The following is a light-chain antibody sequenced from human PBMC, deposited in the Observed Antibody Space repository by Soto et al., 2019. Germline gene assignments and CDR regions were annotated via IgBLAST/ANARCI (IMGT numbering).Light chain of an antibody. CDR1: ESVFGY. CDR3: QQRYRWPPIT. V-gene: IGKV3-11*01. J-gene: IGKJ5*01. Sequence: EVVLTQSPATLSLSPGERATLSCRASESVFGYLAWYQHKPCQAPRLLIYDASNRATGVPARFSGSGSGTDFTLTISSLEPEDFAVYYCQQRYRWPPITFGQGTRLDNK. CDR2: DAS.